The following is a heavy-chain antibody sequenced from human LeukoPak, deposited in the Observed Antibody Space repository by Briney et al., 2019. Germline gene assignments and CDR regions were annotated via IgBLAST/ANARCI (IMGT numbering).Heavy chain of an antibody. D-gene: IGHD2-21*02. V-gene: IGHV3-30*04. CDR1: GFTFRGYA. Sequence: GRSLRLSCAASGFTFRGYATHWVRQAPGKGLEWVAVISYDGSKKYYADSVTGRFTVSRDNSNNTLYLQVNSLSTEDTAVYYCARAGTANDGFDMWGQGTMVTVSS. CDR2: ISYDGSKK. J-gene: IGHJ3*02. CDR3: ARAGTANDGFDM.